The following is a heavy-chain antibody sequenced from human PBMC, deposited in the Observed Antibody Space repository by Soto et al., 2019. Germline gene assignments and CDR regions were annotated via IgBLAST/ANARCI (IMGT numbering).Heavy chain of an antibody. CDR2: IYYSGST. CDR1: GGSISSSSYY. Sequence: PSETLSLTCTVSGGSISSSSYYWGWIRQPPGKGLEWIGSIYYSGSTYYNPSLKSRVTISVDTSKNQFSLKLSSVTAADTAVYYCARQWSYYDILTGYYYYYGMDVWGQGTTVTAP. V-gene: IGHV4-39*01. D-gene: IGHD3-9*01. CDR3: ARQWSYYDILTGYYYYYGMDV. J-gene: IGHJ6*02.